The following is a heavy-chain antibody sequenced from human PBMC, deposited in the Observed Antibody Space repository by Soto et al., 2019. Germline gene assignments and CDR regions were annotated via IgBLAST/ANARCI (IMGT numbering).Heavy chain of an antibody. Sequence: GGSLRLSCAASGFTFSSYGMHWVRQAPGKGLEWVAVIWYDGSNKYYADSVKGRFTISRDNSKNTLYLQMNSLRAEDTAVYYCARDSTYYDFWSGYYPLGGMDVWGQGTTVTVSS. D-gene: IGHD3-3*01. V-gene: IGHV3-33*01. CDR3: ARDSTYYDFWSGYYPLGGMDV. CDR1: GFTFSSYG. J-gene: IGHJ6*02. CDR2: IWYDGSNK.